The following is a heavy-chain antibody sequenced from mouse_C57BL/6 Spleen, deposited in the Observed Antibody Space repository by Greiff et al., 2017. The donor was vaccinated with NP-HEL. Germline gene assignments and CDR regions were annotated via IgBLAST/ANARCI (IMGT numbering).Heavy chain of an antibody. CDR1: GYTFTSYW. CDR3: ARERGDYYYGSSPFAY. D-gene: IGHD1-1*01. Sequence: VQLQQSGAELVKPGASVKLSCKASGYTFTSYWMHWVKQRPGRGLEWIGRIDPNSGGTKYNEKFKSKATLTVDKPSSTAYMQLSSLTSEDSAVYYCARERGDYYYGSSPFAYWGQGTLVTVSA. J-gene: IGHJ3*01. CDR2: IDPNSGGT. V-gene: IGHV1-72*01.